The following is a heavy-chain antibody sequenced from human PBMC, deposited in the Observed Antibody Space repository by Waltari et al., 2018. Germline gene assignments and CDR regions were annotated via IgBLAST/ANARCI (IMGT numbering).Heavy chain of an antibody. V-gene: IGHV4-31*01. CDR3: ARRGTYFFDY. D-gene: IGHD3-16*01. Sequence: QLQLQESGPGLVKPSQTLSLNCSVSGCSIRSVSHYWSWIRQHPGKGLEWIGYVYYTGATFYNPSLKTQVTISVDTSENQFSLKLTSVTAADTAIYYCARRGTYFFDYWSQGSLVSVSS. CDR1: GCSIRSVSHY. J-gene: IGHJ4*02. CDR2: VYYTGAT.